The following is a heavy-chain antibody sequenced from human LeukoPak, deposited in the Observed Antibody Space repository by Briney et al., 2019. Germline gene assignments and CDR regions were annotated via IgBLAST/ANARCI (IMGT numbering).Heavy chain of an antibody. D-gene: IGHD4/OR15-4a*01. J-gene: IGHJ4*02. CDR1: GFTFSNHG. CDR2: IWYDGSNK. V-gene: IGHV3-33*01. Sequence: GRSLRLSCAASGFTFSNHGMHWVRQAPGKGPEWVALIWYDGSNKYYGDSVKGRFTISRDNSKNTVYLQMNSLRAEDTAVYYCARVVMPTTHGDYWGQGTLVTVSS. CDR3: ARVVMPTTHGDY.